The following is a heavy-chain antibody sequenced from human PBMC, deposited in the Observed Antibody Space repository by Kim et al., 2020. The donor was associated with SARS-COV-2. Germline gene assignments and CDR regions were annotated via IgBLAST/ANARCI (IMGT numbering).Heavy chain of an antibody. CDR3: ARDGDYVWGSYRAPFDY. Sequence: GGSLRLSCAASGFTFSSYEMNWVRQAPGKGLEWVSYISSSGSTIYYADCVKGRFTISRDNAKNSLYLQMNSLRAEDTAVYYCARDGDYVWGSYRAPFDYWGRGTLVTVSS. V-gene: IGHV3-48*03. D-gene: IGHD3-16*02. CDR1: GFTFSSYE. CDR2: ISSSGSTI. J-gene: IGHJ4*02.